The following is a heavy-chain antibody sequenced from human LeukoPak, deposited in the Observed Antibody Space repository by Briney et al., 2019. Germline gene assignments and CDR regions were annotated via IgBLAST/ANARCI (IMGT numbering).Heavy chain of an antibody. CDR3: ARDRPMTN. CDR2: ISWNSGSI. D-gene: IGHD3-22*01. V-gene: IGHV3-9*01. J-gene: IGHJ4*02. Sequence: GGSLRLSCAASGFTFDDYAMHWVRQAPGKGLEWVSGISWNSGSIGYADSVKGRFTISRDNAKNSLYLQMNSLRAEDTAVYYCARDRPMTNWGQGTLVTVSS. CDR1: GFTFDDYA.